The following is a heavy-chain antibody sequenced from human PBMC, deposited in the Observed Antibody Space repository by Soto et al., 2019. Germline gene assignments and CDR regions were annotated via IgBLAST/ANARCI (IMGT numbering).Heavy chain of an antibody. Sequence: VNLLESGGGLVHPGESLRLSCGASGFTFSSCVMTWVRQAPGKGLEWVSCITGSGTGAYYADSVKGRFTISRDNSKNMVYLQMNNLRAEDTGVYYCAKGLINGRWYAEDWGQGTLVTVSS. CDR3: AKGLINGRWYAED. CDR2: ITGSGTGA. D-gene: IGHD6-13*01. J-gene: IGHJ4*02. V-gene: IGHV3-23*01. CDR1: GFTFSSCV.